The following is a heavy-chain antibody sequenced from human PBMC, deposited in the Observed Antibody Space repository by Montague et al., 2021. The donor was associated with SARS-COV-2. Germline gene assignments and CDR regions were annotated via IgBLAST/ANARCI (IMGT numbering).Heavy chain of an antibody. D-gene: IGHD4-23*01. J-gene: IGHJ4*02. CDR1: GGSFSGYY. V-gene: IGHV4-34*01. Sequence: SETLSLTCAVYGGSFSGYYWTWIRQSPGKGLEWIAEINHSGTTNHNFNPSLRSRVTISVDTSKSQFSLKLSSVTAADTGVYYCARWDPQTLTLIGLRGKSASDYWGQGTLVTVSS. CDR3: ARWDPQTLTLIGLRGKSASDY. CDR2: INHSGTTNH.